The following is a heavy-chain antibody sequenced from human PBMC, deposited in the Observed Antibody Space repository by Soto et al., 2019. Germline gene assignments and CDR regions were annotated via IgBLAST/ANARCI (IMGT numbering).Heavy chain of an antibody. D-gene: IGHD6-19*01. CDR1: GGTFSSYA. Sequence: QVQLVQSGAEVKKPGSSVKVSCKASGGTFSSYAISWVRQAPGQGLEWMGGIIPIFGTANYAQKFQGRVTITADESTSTAYMERSSLGSEDRAVYYCAGGGGAVAGTGWFDPWGQGTLVTVSS. V-gene: IGHV1-69*01. CDR3: AGGGGAVAGTGWFDP. J-gene: IGHJ5*02. CDR2: IIPIFGTA.